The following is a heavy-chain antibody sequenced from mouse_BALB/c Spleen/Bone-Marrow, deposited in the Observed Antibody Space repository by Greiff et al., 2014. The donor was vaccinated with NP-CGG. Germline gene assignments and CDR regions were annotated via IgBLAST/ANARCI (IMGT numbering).Heavy chain of an antibody. CDR2: ISNGGTYT. CDR3: ARSGERYGAMDY. CDR1: GFTFSDFY. V-gene: IGHV5-4*02. Sequence: VQLQQSGGGLVKPGGSLKLSCAASGFTFSDFYMFWFRQTPEKRLEWVATISNGGTYTYYPDSVKGRFTISRDNAKNNLYLQMSSLKSEDTAMYYCARSGERYGAMDYWGQETSVTVTS. J-gene: IGHJ4*01. D-gene: IGHD1-1*02.